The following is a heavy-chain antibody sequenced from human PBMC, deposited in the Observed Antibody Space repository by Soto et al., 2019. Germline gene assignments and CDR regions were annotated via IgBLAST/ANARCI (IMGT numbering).Heavy chain of an antibody. V-gene: IGHV4-61*02. CDR2: IYTSGST. CDR3: ARGVVMVAATPYNWFDP. Sequence: SETLSLTCTVSGGSISSGDYYWSWIRQPPGKGLEWIGRIYTSGSTNYNPSLKSRVTMSVDTSKNQFSLKLSSVTAADTAVYYCARGVVMVAATPYNWFDPWGQGTLVTVSS. D-gene: IGHD2-15*01. CDR1: GGSISSGDYY. J-gene: IGHJ5*02.